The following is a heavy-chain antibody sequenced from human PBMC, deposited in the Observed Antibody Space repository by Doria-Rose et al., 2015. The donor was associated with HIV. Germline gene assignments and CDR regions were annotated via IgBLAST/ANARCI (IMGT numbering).Heavy chain of an antibody. Sequence: QVQLQESGPGLVKPPETLSLTCSVSGGSISHYYWSWIRQPPGKGLEYIGDIFYTGSTNYSPSLKSRVSISIDTSKNKFSLRLSPVTAADAAVYYCARVLSGTYDYWGQGTLVTASS. CDR1: GGSISHYY. J-gene: IGHJ4*02. V-gene: IGHV4-59*01. CDR2: IFYTGST. CDR3: ARVLSGTYDY. D-gene: IGHD1-26*01.